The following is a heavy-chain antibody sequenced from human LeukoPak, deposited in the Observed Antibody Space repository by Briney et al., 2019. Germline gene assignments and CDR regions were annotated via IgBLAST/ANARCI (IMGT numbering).Heavy chain of an antibody. CDR2: IIPILGIA. V-gene: IGHV1-69*04. Sequence: ASVKVSCKASGGTFSSYAISWVRQAPGQGLEWMGRIIPILGIANYAQKFQGRVTITADKSTSTAYMELSSLRSEDTAVYYCARNRLLWFGELLGSFDYWGQGTLVTVSS. J-gene: IGHJ4*02. CDR3: ARNRLLWFGELLGSFDY. D-gene: IGHD3-10*01. CDR1: GGTFSSYA.